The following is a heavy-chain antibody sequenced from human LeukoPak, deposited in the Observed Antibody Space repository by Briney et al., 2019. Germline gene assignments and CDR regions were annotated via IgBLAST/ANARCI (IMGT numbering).Heavy chain of an antibody. CDR2: INHSGST. Sequence: SETLSLTCAVYGGSFSGYYWSWIRQPPGKGLEWIGEINHSGSTNYNPSLKSRVTISVDTSKNQFSLKLSSVTAADTAVYYCARAGYGAFRIFDLWGRGTLSLSPQ. CDR3: ARAGYGAFRIFDL. V-gene: IGHV4-34*01. CDR1: GGSFSGYY. D-gene: IGHD4-17*01. J-gene: IGHJ2*01.